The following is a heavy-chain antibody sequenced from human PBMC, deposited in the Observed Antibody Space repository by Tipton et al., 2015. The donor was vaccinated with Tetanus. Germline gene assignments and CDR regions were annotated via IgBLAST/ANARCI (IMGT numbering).Heavy chain of an antibody. CDR2: INPDSGGT. V-gene: IGHV1-2*02. Sequence: QLVQSGAEVRKPGASVKVSCKAAGYTFTGNYLQWVRQAPGQGLEWMGWINPDSGGTNSAQKFQGRVTMTRDTSISTAYMELSRLRSDDTAVDYCARAGPQATFGVKYGMDVWGQGTTVTVSS. CDR3: ARAGPQATFGVKYGMDV. J-gene: IGHJ6*02. D-gene: IGHD3-3*01. CDR1: GYTFTGNY.